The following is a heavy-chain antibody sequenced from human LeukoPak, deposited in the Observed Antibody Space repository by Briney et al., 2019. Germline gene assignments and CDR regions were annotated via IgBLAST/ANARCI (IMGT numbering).Heavy chain of an antibody. CDR2: IRYDGSNK. D-gene: IGHD3-10*01. V-gene: IGHV3-30*02. CDR1: GFTFSSYG. J-gene: IGHJ5*02. Sequence: PGGSLRLSCAASGFTFSSYGMHWVRQAPGKGLEWVAFIRYDGSNKYYADSVKGRFTISRDNSKNTLYLQMNSLRAEDTAVYYCAKGTQLLWFGELVLDLPNWFDPWGQGTLVTVSS. CDR3: AKGTQLLWFGELVLDLPNWFDP.